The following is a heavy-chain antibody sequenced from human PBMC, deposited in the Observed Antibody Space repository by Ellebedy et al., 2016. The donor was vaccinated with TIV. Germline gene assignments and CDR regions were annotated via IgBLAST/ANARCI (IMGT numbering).Heavy chain of an antibody. CDR3: GTGDWTFLGMDV. Sequence: ASVKVSXKASGYTFRYFYMHWVRQAPGQGLEWVGVINPSSGSTSYAQKFQGRVTMTRDTSTSTVYLELSSLRSEDSAVYYCGTGDWTFLGMDVWGPGTTVTVSS. V-gene: IGHV1-46*01. CDR2: INPSSGST. CDR1: GYTFRYFY. J-gene: IGHJ6*02. D-gene: IGHD2-21*02.